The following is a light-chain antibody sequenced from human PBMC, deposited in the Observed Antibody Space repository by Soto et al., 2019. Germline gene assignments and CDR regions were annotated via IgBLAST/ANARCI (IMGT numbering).Light chain of an antibody. Sequence: EIVLTQSPGTLSLSPGERATLSCRASQSVSGNYLAWYQQKPRQSPRLLIYGSSDRATGIPDRFSGSGSGTDFTLTITRVEPEDFAVYYWQQYGSSPPYTVGQGTKLEIK. CDR2: GSS. CDR3: QQYGSSPPYT. J-gene: IGKJ2*01. V-gene: IGKV3-20*01. CDR1: QSVSGNY.